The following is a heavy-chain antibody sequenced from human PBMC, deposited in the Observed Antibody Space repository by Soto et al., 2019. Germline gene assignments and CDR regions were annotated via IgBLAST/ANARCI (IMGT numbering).Heavy chain of an antibody. CDR1: GGSFSGYY. CDR3: ARGRRMELTPVHFDY. D-gene: IGHD4-17*01. CDR2: INHSGST. V-gene: IGHV4-34*01. J-gene: IGHJ4*02. Sequence: SETLSLTCAVYGGSFSGYYWSWIRQPPGKGLEWIGEINHSGSTNYNPSLKSRVTISVDTSKNQFPLKLSSVTAADTAVYYCARGRRMELTPVHFDYWGQGTLVTVSS.